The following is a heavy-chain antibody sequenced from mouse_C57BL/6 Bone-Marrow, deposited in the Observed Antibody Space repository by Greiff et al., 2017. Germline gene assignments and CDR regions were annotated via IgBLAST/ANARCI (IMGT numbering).Heavy chain of an antibody. Sequence: VQLQQSGAELVRPGASVKLSCTASGFNIKDDYMHWVKQRPEQGLEWIGWIDPENGDTEYASKFQGKATITADTSSNTAYLQLSSLTSEDTAVYYCTFYDYGQGDYWRQGTSVTVAS. CDR3: TFYDYGQGDY. D-gene: IGHD2-4*01. V-gene: IGHV14-4*01. CDR2: IDPENGDT. CDR1: GFNIKDDY. J-gene: IGHJ4*01.